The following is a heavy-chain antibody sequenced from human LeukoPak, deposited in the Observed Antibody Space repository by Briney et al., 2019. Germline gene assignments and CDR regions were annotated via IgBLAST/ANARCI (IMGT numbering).Heavy chain of an antibody. Sequence: GGSLRLSCAASGFIFSSYGMNWVRQAPGKGLEWVAIIWYDGSNKFYADSVQGRFTISRDNSKNTLYLQMNSLRPEDTAVYYCAGSTITTRGVGDFDIWGPRTVVTVSS. CDR2: IWYDGSNK. CDR3: AGSTITTRGVGDFDI. J-gene: IGHJ3*02. V-gene: IGHV3-33*01. D-gene: IGHD1-26*01. CDR1: GFIFSSYG.